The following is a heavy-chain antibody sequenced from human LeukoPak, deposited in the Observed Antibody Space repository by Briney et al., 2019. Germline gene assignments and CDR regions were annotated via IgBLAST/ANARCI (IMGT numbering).Heavy chain of an antibody. CDR3: MTAAGYNFGQY. J-gene: IGHJ4*02. D-gene: IGHD5-18*01. CDR2: INQDGSEK. V-gene: IGHV3-7*03. Sequence: SGGSLRLSCAASGFTFNTYWMSWVRQAPGKGLEWVANINQDGSEKYYVDSVRGRFTISRDNSKNTLYLQMNSLRAEDTAIYYCMTAAGYNFGQYWGQGTLVTVSS. CDR1: GFTFNTYW.